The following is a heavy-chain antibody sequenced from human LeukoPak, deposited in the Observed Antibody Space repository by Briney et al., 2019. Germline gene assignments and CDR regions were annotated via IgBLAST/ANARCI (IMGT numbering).Heavy chain of an antibody. J-gene: IGHJ4*02. Sequence: SETLSLTCAVYGGSFSGYYWSWIRQPPGKGLEWIGEINHSGSTNYNPSLKSRVTISVDTSKNQFSLKLSSVTAADTAVYYCXXGVVAAAGRTFDFWGQGTLVTVSS. CDR2: INHSGST. CDR1: GGSFSGYY. V-gene: IGHV4-34*01. CDR3: XXGVVAAAGRTFDF. D-gene: IGHD6-13*01.